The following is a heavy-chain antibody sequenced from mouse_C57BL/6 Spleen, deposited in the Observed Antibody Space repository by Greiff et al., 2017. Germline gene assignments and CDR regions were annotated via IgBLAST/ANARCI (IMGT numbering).Heavy chain of an antibody. D-gene: IGHD2-3*01. CDR3: ARVGNDGYHFDY. V-gene: IGHV5-16*01. CDR2: INYDGSST. Sequence: EVQLVESEGGLVQPGSSMKLSCTASGFTFSDYYMAWVRQVPEKGLEWVANINYDGSSTYYLDSLKSRFIISRDNAKNILYLQMSSLKSEDTATYYCARVGNDGYHFDYWGQGTTLTVSS. CDR1: GFTFSDYY. J-gene: IGHJ2*01.